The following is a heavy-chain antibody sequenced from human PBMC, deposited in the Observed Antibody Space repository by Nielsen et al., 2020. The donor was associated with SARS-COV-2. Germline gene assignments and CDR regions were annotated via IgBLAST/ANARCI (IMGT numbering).Heavy chain of an antibody. J-gene: IGHJ5*02. V-gene: IGHV1-18*04. D-gene: IGHD3-3*01. CDR1: GYTFTSYG. Sequence: ASVKVSCKASGYTFTSYGISWVRQAPGQGLEWMGWISAFNGNTNYAQKLQGRVTMTTDTSTSTAYMELRSLRSDDTAVYYCARTEVQRFLEWPPYWFDPWGQGTLVTVSS. CDR2: ISAFNGNT. CDR3: ARTEVQRFLEWPPYWFDP.